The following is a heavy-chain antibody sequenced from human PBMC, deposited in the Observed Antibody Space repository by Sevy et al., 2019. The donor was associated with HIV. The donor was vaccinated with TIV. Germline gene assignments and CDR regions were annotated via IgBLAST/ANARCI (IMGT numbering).Heavy chain of an antibody. Sequence: GGSLRLSCAASGFIFSNHGMHWVRQAPGEGLEWVARIWYDGSDTYYGESVKGRFTISRDNSQNTVDLQMNSLRVEDTAVYYCARDVDSNYDGIDAWGQGTTVTVSS. CDR3: ARDVDSNYDGIDA. D-gene: IGHD4-4*01. CDR2: IWYDGSDT. V-gene: IGHV3-33*01. J-gene: IGHJ6*02. CDR1: GFIFSNHG.